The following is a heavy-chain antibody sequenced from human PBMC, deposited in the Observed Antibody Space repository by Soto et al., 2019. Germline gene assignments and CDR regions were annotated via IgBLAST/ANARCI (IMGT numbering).Heavy chain of an antibody. CDR2: INPRGGIT. CDR1: GYTFTSYY. CDR3: ASSPAYGSSWYGIPPDLSHGMDV. J-gene: IGHJ6*02. V-gene: IGHV1-46*01. D-gene: IGHD6-13*01. Sequence: QMQLVQSGAEVKKPGASVKVSCKASGYTFTSYYIHWVRQAPGQGLEWMGIINPRGGITTYAQKCQGRLTMTGDTSRSTVYMELSSLTSEDTAMYHCASSPAYGSSWYGIPPDLSHGMDVWGQGTTVTVSS.